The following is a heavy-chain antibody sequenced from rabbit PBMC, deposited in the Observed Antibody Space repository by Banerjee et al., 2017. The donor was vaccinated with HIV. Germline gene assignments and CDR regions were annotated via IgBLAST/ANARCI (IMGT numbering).Heavy chain of an antibody. CDR2: IYTISGST. D-gene: IGHD6-1*01. CDR3: ARKSNNDGYGYVHKL. J-gene: IGHJ4*01. Sequence: QEQLEESGGDLVKPEGSLTLTCTASGFSFSSSYWICWVRQAPGKGLELIACIYTISGSTYYASWAKGRFTISKTSSTTVTLQMTSLTAADTATYFCARKSNNDGYGYVHKLWGPGTLVTVS. V-gene: IGHV1S45*01. CDR1: GFSFSSSYW.